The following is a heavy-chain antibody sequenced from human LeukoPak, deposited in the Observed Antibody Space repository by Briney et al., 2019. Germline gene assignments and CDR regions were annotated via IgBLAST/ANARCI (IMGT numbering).Heavy chain of an antibody. CDR3: VTSKGAGYFDY. D-gene: IGHD6-19*01. Sequence: GGSLRLSCAASGFTFSSYDMTWVRQAPGRGLEWVSSIKPSGDNTYYGDSVKGRFTISRDNSKNTLYLQMNTLRTDDTAVYYCVTSKGAGYFDYWGQGTLVTVSS. CDR2: IKPSGDNT. V-gene: IGHV3-23*01. J-gene: IGHJ4*02. CDR1: GFTFSSYD.